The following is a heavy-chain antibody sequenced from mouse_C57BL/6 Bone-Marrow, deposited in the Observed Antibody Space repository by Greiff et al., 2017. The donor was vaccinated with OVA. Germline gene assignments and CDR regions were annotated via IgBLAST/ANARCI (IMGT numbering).Heavy chain of an antibody. J-gene: IGHJ3*01. Sequence: EVQGVESGGGLVQPGGSLKLSCAASGFTFSDYYMYWVRQTPEKRLEWVAYISNGGGSTYYPDTVKGRFTISRDNAKNTLYLQMSRLKSEDTAMYYCARHKADYYGSSAWFAYWGQGTLVTVSA. D-gene: IGHD1-1*01. CDR3: ARHKADYYGSSAWFAY. CDR1: GFTFSDYY. CDR2: ISNGGGST. V-gene: IGHV5-12*01.